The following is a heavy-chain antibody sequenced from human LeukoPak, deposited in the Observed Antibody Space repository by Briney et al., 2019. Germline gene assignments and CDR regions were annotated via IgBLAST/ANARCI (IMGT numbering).Heavy chain of an antibody. J-gene: IGHJ4*02. D-gene: IGHD3-22*01. V-gene: IGHV3-64*01. CDR3: ARGSRYYDSSGYYFDY. CDR1: GFTFSSYA. Sequence: GGSLRLSCAASGFTFSSYAMHWVRQAPGKGLEYVSAISSNGCSTYYANSVKGRFTISRDNSKNTLYLQMGSLRAEDMAVYYCARGSRYYDSSGYYFDYWGQGTLVTVSS. CDR2: ISSNGCST.